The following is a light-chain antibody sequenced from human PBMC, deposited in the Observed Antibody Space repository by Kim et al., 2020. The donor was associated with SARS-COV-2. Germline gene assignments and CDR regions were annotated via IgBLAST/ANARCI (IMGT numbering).Light chain of an antibody. CDR2: ATS. CDR3: LQDYNYPRT. CDR1: QGIGNE. Sequence: AIQMTQSPSSLSASVGDRVTITCRASQGIGNELGWYQQRPGKAPKSLIYATSILQSGVPSRFSGRGSGTDFTLTISSLQPEDFATYYCLQDYNYPRTFGQGTNLEIK. V-gene: IGKV1-6*01. J-gene: IGKJ2*02.